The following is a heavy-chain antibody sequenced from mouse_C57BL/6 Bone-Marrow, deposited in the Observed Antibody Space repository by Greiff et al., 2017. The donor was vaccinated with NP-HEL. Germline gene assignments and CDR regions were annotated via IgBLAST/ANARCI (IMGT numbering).Heavy chain of an antibody. V-gene: IGHV7-3*01. CDR2: IRNKANGYTT. D-gene: IGHD4-1*01. CDR3: ASQETAWFAY. Sequence: EVMLVESGGGLVQPGGSLSLSCAASGFTFTAYYMSWVRQPPGKALEWLGFIRNKANGYTTEYSASVKGRFTISRDNSQSILYLQMNALRAEDSATYYCASQETAWFAYWGQGTLVTVSA. CDR1: GFTFTAYY. J-gene: IGHJ3*01.